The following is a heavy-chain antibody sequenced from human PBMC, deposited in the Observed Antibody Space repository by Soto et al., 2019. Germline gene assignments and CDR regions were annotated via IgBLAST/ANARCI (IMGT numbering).Heavy chain of an antibody. Sequence: EVQLVESGGGLVQPGGSLRLSCSASGFTFSSYWMSWVRQAPGKGLEWVANIKQDGSETSYVDSVKGRFTISRDNAKNSLYLQMNSLSAEDTAVYFCASDHYTGYGDYWGQGTLVTVSS. CDR1: GFTFSSYW. D-gene: IGHD5-12*01. J-gene: IGHJ4*02. CDR2: IKQDGSET. CDR3: ASDHYTGYGDY. V-gene: IGHV3-7*01.